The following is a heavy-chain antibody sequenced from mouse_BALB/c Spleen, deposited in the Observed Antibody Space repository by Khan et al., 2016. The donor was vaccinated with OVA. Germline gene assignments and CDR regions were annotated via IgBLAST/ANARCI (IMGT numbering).Heavy chain of an antibody. D-gene: IGHD1-2*01. CDR2: FNPNNGGT. J-gene: IGHJ1*01. V-gene: IGHV1-18*01. CDR3: TRRDYHAYYWFFDV. CDR1: GYTFTEYT. Sequence: VQLQQSGPELVKPGASVRISCKTSGYTFTEYTMHWVKQSHGKSLEWLGGFNPNNGGTSYNQKFKGKATLTVDKSSSTAYLELRSLTSEDSAVYYCTRRDYHAYYWFFDVWGAGTTVTVSS.